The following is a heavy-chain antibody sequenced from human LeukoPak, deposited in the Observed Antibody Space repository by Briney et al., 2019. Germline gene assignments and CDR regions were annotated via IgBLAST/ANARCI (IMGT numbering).Heavy chain of an antibody. V-gene: IGHV3-20*04. CDR1: GYIFDDYG. Sequence: GGSLRLSCAGSGYIFDDYGMRWVSQAPGKGLEWVAGINWNGGSTGYAASVKGRCTISRDNAKTALYLEMNSLRVEDTAFYYCVRLGRDGYTYGAAYWGQGALVTVSS. CDR2: INWNGGST. J-gene: IGHJ1*01. D-gene: IGHD5-24*01. CDR3: VRLGRDGYTYGAAY.